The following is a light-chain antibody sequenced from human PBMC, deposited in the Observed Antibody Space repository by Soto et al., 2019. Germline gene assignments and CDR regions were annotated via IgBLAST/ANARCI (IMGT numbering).Light chain of an antibody. CDR2: GAS. J-gene: IGKJ4*01. CDR3: QQYNNWPRALT. Sequence: EIVMTQSPATLSVSPGERATLSCMASQSVSSNLAWYQQKPGQAPRLLIYGASTRATGIPARFSGSGSGTEFTLTISSLQSEDFAVYYCQQYNNWPRALTFGGGTKADIK. CDR1: QSVSSN. V-gene: IGKV3-15*01.